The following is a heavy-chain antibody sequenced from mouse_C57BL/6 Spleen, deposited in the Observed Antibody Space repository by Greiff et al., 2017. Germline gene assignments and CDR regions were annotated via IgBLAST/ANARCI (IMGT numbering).Heavy chain of an antibody. CDR1: GFNIKDDY. Sequence: VQLQQSGAELVRPGASVKLSCTASGFNIKDDYMHWVKQRPEQGLEWIGWIDPENGDTEYASKFQGQATITADTSSNTAYLQLSSLTSEDTAVYYCTTTVVPMGYFDVWGTGTTVTVSS. D-gene: IGHD1-1*01. J-gene: IGHJ1*03. V-gene: IGHV14-4*01. CDR2: IDPENGDT. CDR3: TTTVVPMGYFDV.